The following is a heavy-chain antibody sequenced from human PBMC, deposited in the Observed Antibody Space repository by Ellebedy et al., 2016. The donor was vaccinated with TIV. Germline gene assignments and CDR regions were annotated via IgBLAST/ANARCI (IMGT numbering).Heavy chain of an antibody. CDR1: GSPFSTYA. CDR3: ATDILADYSAY. J-gene: IGHJ4*02. CDR2: ISVSGGNT. D-gene: IGHD2-21*01. Sequence: PGGSLRLSCAASGSPFSTYAMRWIRQAPGKGLEWVSAISVSGGNTSYADPVKGRFTISIDNSKNTLYLQMRSLRAQDTAVYYCATDILADYSAYWGQGTLVTVSS. V-gene: IGHV3-23*01.